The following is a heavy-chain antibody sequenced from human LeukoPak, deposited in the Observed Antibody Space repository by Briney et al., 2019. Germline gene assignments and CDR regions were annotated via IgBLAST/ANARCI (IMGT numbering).Heavy chain of an antibody. CDR3: VKYGDYFYGMDV. J-gene: IGHJ6*04. Sequence: GGSLRLSCSASGFTFSSYAMHWVRQAPGKGLEYVSAISSNGGSTYYADSVKGRFTTSRDNSKNTLYLQVSSLRAEDTAMYYCVKYGDYFYGMDVWGKGTTVTVSS. CDR2: ISSNGGST. V-gene: IGHV3-64D*06. CDR1: GFTFSSYA. D-gene: IGHD4-17*01.